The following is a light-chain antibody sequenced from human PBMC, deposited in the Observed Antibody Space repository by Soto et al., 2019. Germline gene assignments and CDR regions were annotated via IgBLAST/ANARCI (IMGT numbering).Light chain of an antibody. V-gene: IGKV3-11*01. J-gene: IGKJ5*01. CDR3: QQRSNWPPLIS. Sequence: EIVLTHSPDTLSLSPVERATVSCSASQSVTTYLAWYQQKPGQAPRLLIYDASNRATGIPARFSGSGSGTDFTLTISSLEPEDFAVYYCQQRSNWPPLISFGQGTRLEIK. CDR1: QSVTTY. CDR2: DAS.